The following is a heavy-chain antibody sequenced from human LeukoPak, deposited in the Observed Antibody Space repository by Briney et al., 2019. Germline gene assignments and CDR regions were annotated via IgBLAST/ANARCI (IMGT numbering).Heavy chain of an antibody. V-gene: IGHV4-4*02. CDR1: GGSISSSNW. CDR3: TAKAYCGGDCYPRWFDP. CDR2: IYHSGST. D-gene: IGHD2-21*02. Sequence: KPSGTLSLTCAVSGGSISSSNWWSWVRQPPGKGLEWIGEIYHSGSTNYNPSLKSRVTISVDKSKNQFSLKLSSVTAADTAVYYCTAKAYCGGDCYPRWFDPWGQGTLVTVSS. J-gene: IGHJ5*02.